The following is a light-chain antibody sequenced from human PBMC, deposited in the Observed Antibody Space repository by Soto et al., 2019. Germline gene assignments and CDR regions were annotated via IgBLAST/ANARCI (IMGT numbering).Light chain of an antibody. CDR2: AAS. CDR1: QNIRSR. Sequence: DFQMTQSPSTLSASVGDRVTITCRASQNIRSRLAWFQQKPGKAPKLLIYAASNLQGGVPSRFSGSGSGRDFALAIRSLQPEDFATYYCQQSYSTLITFGQGTRLEIK. J-gene: IGKJ5*01. V-gene: IGKV1-39*01. CDR3: QQSYSTLIT.